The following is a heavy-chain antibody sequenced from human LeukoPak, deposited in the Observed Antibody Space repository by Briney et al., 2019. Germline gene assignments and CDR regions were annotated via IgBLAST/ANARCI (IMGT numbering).Heavy chain of an antibody. D-gene: IGHD5-12*01. CDR2: IYPTDSDT. CDR3: ARRGYSGYDLQYFDS. CDR1: GYTFTSYW. J-gene: IGHJ4*02. Sequence: GESLEISCQGSGYTFTSYWIAWGRQMPGKGPGWVGLIYPTDSDTRYSPSFQGQVTISADKSISTAYLQWNSLKASDTAMYYCARRGYSGYDLQYFDSWGQGTLVTVSS. V-gene: IGHV5-51*01.